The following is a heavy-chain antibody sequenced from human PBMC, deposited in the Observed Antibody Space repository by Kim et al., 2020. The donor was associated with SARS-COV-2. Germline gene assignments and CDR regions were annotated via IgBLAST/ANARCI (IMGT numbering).Heavy chain of an antibody. J-gene: IGHJ6*02. CDR1: GGSISSYY. Sequence: SETLSLTCTVSGGSISSYYWSWIRQPPGKGLEWIGYIYYSGSTNYNPSLKSRVTISVDTSKNQFSLKLSSVTAADTAVYYCARDGYYDSSGYYHYYYYGMDVWGQGTMVTVSS. D-gene: IGHD3-22*01. CDR3: ARDGYYDSSGYYHYYYYGMDV. V-gene: IGHV4-59*01. CDR2: IYYSGST.